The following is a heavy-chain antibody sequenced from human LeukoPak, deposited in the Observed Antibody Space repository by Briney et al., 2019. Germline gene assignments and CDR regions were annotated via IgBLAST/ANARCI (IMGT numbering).Heavy chain of an antibody. Sequence: SETLSLTCSVSGGSISSPNHDWAWIRQPPGQGLEWNGSIYYSGTTYYNLSLKSRVTLSVDTSQNQFSLKLSSVTAADTAIYFCARSLGANTWVGNWFDPWGQGTLVTVSP. CDR2: IYYSGTT. CDR3: ARSLGANTWVGNWFDP. J-gene: IGHJ5*02. CDR1: GGSISSPNHD. V-gene: IGHV4-39*01. D-gene: IGHD3-10*01.